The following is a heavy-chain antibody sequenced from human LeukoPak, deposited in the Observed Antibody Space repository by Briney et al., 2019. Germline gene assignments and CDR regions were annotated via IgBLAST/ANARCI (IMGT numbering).Heavy chain of an antibody. Sequence: PSETLSLTCTVSGGSMSSGNYYWSWIRHPAGKGLEWIGRIDNSGSINYNPSPRSRVTISLDTSKNQFSLNLTSVTAADTAVYYCARGDWFDPWGQGTLVAVSS. CDR2: IDNSGSI. CDR1: GGSMSSGNYY. J-gene: IGHJ5*02. V-gene: IGHV4-61*02. CDR3: ARGDWFDP.